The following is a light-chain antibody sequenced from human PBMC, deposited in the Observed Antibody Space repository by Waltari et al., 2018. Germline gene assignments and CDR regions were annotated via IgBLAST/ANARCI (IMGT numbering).Light chain of an antibody. Sequence: EIVMTQSPATLSVSPGERAPLSCRASQSVHINLAWYQQEPGQAPRLLVYDASTRATGIPARFGGSGSGTEFTLTISSLQSEDFAVYYCQQYHDWPLTFAGGTKVEIK. CDR3: QQYHDWPLT. V-gene: IGKV3-15*01. CDR1: QSVHIN. J-gene: IGKJ4*01. CDR2: DAS.